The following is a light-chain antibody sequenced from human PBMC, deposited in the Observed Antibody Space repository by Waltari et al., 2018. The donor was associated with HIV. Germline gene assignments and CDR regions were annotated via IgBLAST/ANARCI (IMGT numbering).Light chain of an antibody. CDR3: SSYTSSSTRV. CDR1: SSDVGGYKY. J-gene: IGLJ1*01. V-gene: IGLV2-14*03. Sequence: QSALTQPASVSRSPVQSITISCTGTSSDVGGYKYVSWYQQHPGKAPKLMIPDVTNRPSVVSSRFSGSKSGSTASLSISVLQAEDEADYCCSSYTSSSTRVFGTGTKVTVL. CDR2: DVT.